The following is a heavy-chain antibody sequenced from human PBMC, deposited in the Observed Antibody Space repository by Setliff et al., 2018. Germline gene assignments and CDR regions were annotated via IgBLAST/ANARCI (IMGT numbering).Heavy chain of an antibody. CDR2: INPSGGST. CDR1: GYTFTSYY. CDR3: ARASAKYEGGAFDI. J-gene: IGHJ3*02. Sequence: ASVKVSCKASGYTFTSYYVHWVRQAPGQWLEWMGMINPSGGSTFYAQNFQGGVTMTRDTSTSTVYMELSSLRSDDTAVYYCARASAKYEGGAFDIWGQGTMVTVSS. V-gene: IGHV1-46*01. D-gene: IGHD1-26*01.